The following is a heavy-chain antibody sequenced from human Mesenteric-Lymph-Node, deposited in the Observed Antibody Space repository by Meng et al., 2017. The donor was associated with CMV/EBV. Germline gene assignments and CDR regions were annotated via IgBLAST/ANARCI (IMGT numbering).Heavy chain of an antibody. D-gene: IGHD2-15*01. Sequence: GESLKISCAASGFTFSIYGMHWVRQALGKGLEWVAYIRFDGSDKYYADSVKGRFTISRDNSRNTLYLQMNSLRAEDTAVYCCAREGRGQHAWFDPWGQGTLVTVSS. V-gene: IGHV3-30*02. CDR2: IRFDGSDK. CDR3: AREGRGQHAWFDP. J-gene: IGHJ5*02. CDR1: GFTFSIYG.